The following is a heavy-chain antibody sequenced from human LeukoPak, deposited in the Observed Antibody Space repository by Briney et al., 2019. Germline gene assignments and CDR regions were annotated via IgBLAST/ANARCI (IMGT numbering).Heavy chain of an antibody. Sequence: GGSLRLSCAASGFTLSTYAMSWVRQTPGKGLEWVAATSSSDAGTYHADSVRGRFTISRDNSKNTLYLQMNSLRAEDTAVYYCAELGITMIGGVWGKGTTVTVSS. J-gene: IGHJ6*04. V-gene: IGHV3-23*01. CDR2: TSSSDAGT. D-gene: IGHD3-10*02. CDR3: AELGITMIGGV. CDR1: GFTLSTYA.